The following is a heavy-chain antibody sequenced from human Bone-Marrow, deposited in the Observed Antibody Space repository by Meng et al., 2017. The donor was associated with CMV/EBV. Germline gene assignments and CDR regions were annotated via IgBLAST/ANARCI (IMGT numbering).Heavy chain of an antibody. CDR2: IYPGDSDT. J-gene: IGHJ5*02. CDR3: ARLTVVVPAAISWFDP. Sequence: GGSLRLSCKGSGYSFTSYWIGWVRQMPGKGLEWMGIIYPGDSDTRYSPSFQGQVTISADKSISTAYLQWSSLKASDTAMYYCARLTVVVPAAISWFDPWGQGTLVTFSS. V-gene: IGHV5-51*01. CDR1: GYSFTSYW. D-gene: IGHD2-2*01.